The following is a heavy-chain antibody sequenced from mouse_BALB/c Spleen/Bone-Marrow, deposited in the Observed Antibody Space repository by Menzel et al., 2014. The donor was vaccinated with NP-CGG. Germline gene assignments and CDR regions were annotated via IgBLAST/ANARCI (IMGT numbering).Heavy chain of an antibody. V-gene: IGHV1-61*01. D-gene: IGHD3-3*01. CDR1: GYSFTSYW. Sequence: QVQLQQPGAELVRPGASVKLSCKASGYSFTSYWMNWVKQRPGQGLEWIGMIHLSDSESRLNQKFKNKATLTVDKPSSTAYMQLSSPTSEDSAVYYCTRYDLTTRAFAYWGQGTLVTVSA. J-gene: IGHJ3*01. CDR3: TRYDLTTRAFAY. CDR2: IHLSDSES.